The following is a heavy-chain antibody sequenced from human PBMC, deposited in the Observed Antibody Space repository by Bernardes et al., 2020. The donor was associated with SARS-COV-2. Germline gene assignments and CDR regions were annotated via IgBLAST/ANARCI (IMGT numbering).Heavy chain of an antibody. D-gene: IGHD6-19*01. CDR1: DDAISSGSFY. J-gene: IGHJ4*02. V-gene: IGHV4-61*02. CDR3: ARDCRISVPGTDYFDF. CDR2: ICASGST. Sequence: SETLTLTCAVSDDAISSGSFYWSWIRQPAGKGLEWAGRICASGSTNYNPSLGSRVTMSVEASKNQFPQKLTTVTAADTAVYYCARDCRISVPGTDYFDFWGQGILVTVSS.